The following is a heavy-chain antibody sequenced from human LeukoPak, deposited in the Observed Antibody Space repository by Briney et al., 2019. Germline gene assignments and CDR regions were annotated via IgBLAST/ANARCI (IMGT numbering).Heavy chain of an antibody. D-gene: IGHD6-13*01. J-gene: IGHJ4*02. CDR3: AKETGYSSPDY. CDR2: IRYDGSNQ. Sequence: GGSLRLSCAASGFNFDNYGMHWVRQAPGKGLEWVAFIRYDGSNQYYADSVKGRFTISRDNSRNTLSLQMNSLSADDTAVYYCAKETGYSSPDYWGQGALVTVSS. V-gene: IGHV3-30*02. CDR1: GFNFDNYG.